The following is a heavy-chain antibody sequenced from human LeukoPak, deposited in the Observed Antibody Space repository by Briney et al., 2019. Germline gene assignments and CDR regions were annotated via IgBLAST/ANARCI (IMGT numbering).Heavy chain of an antibody. Sequence: GGSLRLSCAASGFTLSSYAMSWVRQAPGKGLEWVSAISGSGGSTYYADPVKGRFTIARDNSKNTLYLQMNSLRAEDTAVYYCAKAVAAAGPYYYYGMDVWRRGTTVTVSS. D-gene: IGHD6-13*01. J-gene: IGHJ6*02. CDR1: GFTLSSYA. CDR2: ISGSGGST. V-gene: IGHV3-23*01. CDR3: AKAVAAAGPYYYYGMDV.